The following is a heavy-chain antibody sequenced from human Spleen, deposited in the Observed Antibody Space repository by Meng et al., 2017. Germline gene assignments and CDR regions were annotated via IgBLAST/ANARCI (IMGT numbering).Heavy chain of an antibody. CDR1: GFTFSNAW. J-gene: IGHJ4*01. CDR2: MKSNVDGGTV. CDR3: SGHVDY. Sequence: GGSLRLSCAASGFTFSNAWMTWVRQAPGKGLEWIGRMKSNVDGGTVDYAAAVKGRFFITRDDSENTFYLQMNSPKTEDTAVYYCSGHVDYWGNGTLVTVSS. V-gene: IGHV3-15*01.